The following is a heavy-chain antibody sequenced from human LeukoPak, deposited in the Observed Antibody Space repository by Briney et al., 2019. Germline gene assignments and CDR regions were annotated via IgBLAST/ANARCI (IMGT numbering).Heavy chain of an antibody. J-gene: IGHJ3*01. V-gene: IGHV3-7*01. CDR1: GFIFSDSW. CDR3: ARYRGKGSSWPLDV. Sequence: GGSLRLSCAASGFIFSDSWMSWVRQAPEKGLEWVANIKQDGSDKYYVDSVKGRFTISRDNAKKSLDLQMNSLRAEDTAVYYCARYRGKGSSWPLDVWGQGTMVTVSS. D-gene: IGHD1-26*01. CDR2: IKQDGSDK.